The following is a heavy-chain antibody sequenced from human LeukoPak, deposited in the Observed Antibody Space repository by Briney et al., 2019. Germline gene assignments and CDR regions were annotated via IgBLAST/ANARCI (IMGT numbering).Heavy chain of an antibody. CDR1: GGSISSSSHY. D-gene: IGHD2-8*02. Sequence: SETLSLTCSVSGGSISSSSHYWDWTRQPPGEGLEWIGSIYYSGSTYYNPSLKSRVTISVDTSKNQFSLKLVSVTAADTAVYYCAREDTGGLDYWGQGILVTVFS. CDR2: IYYSGST. J-gene: IGHJ4*02. V-gene: IGHV4-39*07. CDR3: AREDTGGLDY.